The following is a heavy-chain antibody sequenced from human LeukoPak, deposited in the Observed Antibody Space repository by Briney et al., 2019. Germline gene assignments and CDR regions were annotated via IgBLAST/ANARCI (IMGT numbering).Heavy chain of an antibody. CDR1: GFTFSSYG. J-gene: IGHJ6*03. CDR2: IQYDGSNE. CDR3: AKDRCSNGIGCYYYYMDV. D-gene: IGHD2-8*01. V-gene: IGHV3-30*02. Sequence: GGSLRLSCAASGFTFSSYGMHWVRQAPGKGLEWVAYIQYDGSNEQYAHSVKGRFRISTDSSKNILYLQMNSLRAEDTAVYYCAKDRCSNGIGCYYYYMDVWGKGTTVTISS.